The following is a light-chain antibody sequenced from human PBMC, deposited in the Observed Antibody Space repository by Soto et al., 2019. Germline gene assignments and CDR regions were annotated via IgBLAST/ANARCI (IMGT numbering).Light chain of an antibody. CDR3: QQVHNWPLT. V-gene: IGKV3-15*01. CDR1: QSINSE. CDR2: GAS. Sequence: EIVMTQSPATLSLSPGERAALSCRASQSINSELAWYQQKPGQPPRLLSYGASTMATGVPARFTGSESGSEFTLTSSGLQTVDFAVYYCQQVHNWPLTFVQGTRVVI. J-gene: IGKJ2*01.